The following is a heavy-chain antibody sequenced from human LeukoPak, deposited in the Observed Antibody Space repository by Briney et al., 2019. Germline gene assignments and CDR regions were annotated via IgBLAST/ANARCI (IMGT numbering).Heavy chain of an antibody. Sequence: SETLSLTCTVSGGSISSHYWSWIRQPPGKGLEWIGYIYYSGSTNYNPSLKSRVTISVDTSKNQFSLKLSSVTAADTAVYYCARDVGATPGAFDYWGQGTLVTVSS. CDR2: IYYSGST. V-gene: IGHV4-59*11. CDR3: ARDVGATPGAFDY. J-gene: IGHJ4*02. D-gene: IGHD1-26*01. CDR1: GGSISSHY.